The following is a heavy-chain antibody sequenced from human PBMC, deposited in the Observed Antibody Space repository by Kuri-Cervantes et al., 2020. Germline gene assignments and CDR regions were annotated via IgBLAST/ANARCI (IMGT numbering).Heavy chain of an antibody. J-gene: IGHJ3*02. CDR1: GFTFSSYA. CDR2: ISGSGGST. V-gene: IGHV3-23*01. Sequence: GGSLRLSCTASGFTFSSYAMCWVRQAPGKGLEWVSAISGSGGSTYYADSVKGRFTISRDNSKNTLYLQMNSLRAEDTAVYYCAKSSRQWLRAFDIWGQGTMVTVSS. CDR3: AKSSRQWLRAFDI. D-gene: IGHD6-19*01.